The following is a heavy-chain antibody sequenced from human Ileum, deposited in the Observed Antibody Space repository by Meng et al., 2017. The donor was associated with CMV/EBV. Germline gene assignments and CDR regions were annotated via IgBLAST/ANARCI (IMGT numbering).Heavy chain of an antibody. D-gene: IGHD6-19*01. CDR1: GFTFSSYS. V-gene: IGHV3-21*01. Sequence: GESLKISCAASGFTFSSYSMNWVRQAPGKGLEWVSVISSSSSYRYYADSVKGRFTISRDNAKNSLYLQMNSLRVEDTAVYYCASHIAMAENYWGQGTLVTVSS. CDR3: ASHIAMAENY. J-gene: IGHJ4*02. CDR2: ISSSSSYR.